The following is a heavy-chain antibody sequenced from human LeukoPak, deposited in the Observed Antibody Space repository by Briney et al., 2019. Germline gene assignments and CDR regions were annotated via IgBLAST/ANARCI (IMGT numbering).Heavy chain of an antibody. J-gene: IGHJ4*02. D-gene: IGHD6-13*01. Sequence: GGSLRLSCAASGFTFSSYAMSWVRQAPGKGLEWVSAISGSGGSTYYADSVKGRFTISRGNSKNTLYLQMNSLRAEDTAVYYCAKGVIAAVLANDYWGQGTLVTVSS. CDR2: ISGSGGST. CDR1: GFTFSSYA. CDR3: AKGVIAAVLANDY. V-gene: IGHV3-23*01.